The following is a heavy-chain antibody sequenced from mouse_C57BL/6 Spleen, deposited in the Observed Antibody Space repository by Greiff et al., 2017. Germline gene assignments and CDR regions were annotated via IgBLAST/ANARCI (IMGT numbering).Heavy chain of an antibody. CDR3: ARSVTYYFDY. V-gene: IGHV14-3*01. Sequence: EVQLQQSVAELVRPGASVKLSCTASGFTFKSSYMHWVKQRPEQGLEWIGRIDPADGYTKYAPKFQGKATITADTSSNTAYLQLSSLTSEDTAICSCARSVTYYFDYWGQGTTLTVSA. J-gene: IGHJ2*01. CDR1: GFTFKSSY. CDR2: IDPADGYT. D-gene: IGHD2-12*01.